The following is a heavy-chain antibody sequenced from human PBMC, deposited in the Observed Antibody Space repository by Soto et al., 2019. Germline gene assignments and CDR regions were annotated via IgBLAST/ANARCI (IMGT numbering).Heavy chain of an antibody. D-gene: IGHD2-15*01. V-gene: IGHV1-18*01. Sequence: QVQLVQSGAEVKKPGASVKVSCKASGYTFTSYGISWVRQAPGQGLEWMGWISAYNGNTNYAQKLQGRVTMNTDTSTSTAYMELRSLRTDATAVYYCAGAAWGRDCSGASCYDYWGQGTLVTVSS. CDR2: ISAYNGNT. CDR1: GYTFTSYG. CDR3: AGAAWGRDCSGASCYDY. J-gene: IGHJ4*02.